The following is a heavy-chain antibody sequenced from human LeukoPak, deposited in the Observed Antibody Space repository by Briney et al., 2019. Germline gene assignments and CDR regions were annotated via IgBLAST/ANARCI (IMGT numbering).Heavy chain of an antibody. D-gene: IGHD1-26*01. CDR1: GFTFSSDA. CDR3: ARAGGRPGAFDI. CDR2: ISGSGGST. V-gene: IGHV3-23*01. J-gene: IGHJ3*02. Sequence: GSLRLSCAASGFTFSSDAMSWVRQAPGKGLEWVSAISGSGGSTYYADSVKGRFTISRDNSKNTLYLQMNSLRAEDTAVYYCARAGGRPGAFDIWGQGTMVTVSS.